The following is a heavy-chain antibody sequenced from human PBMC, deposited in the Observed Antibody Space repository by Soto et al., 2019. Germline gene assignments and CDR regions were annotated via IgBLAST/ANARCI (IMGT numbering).Heavy chain of an antibody. Sequence: HPGGSLRLSCAASGFTFSSYWMSWVRQAPGKGLEWVANIKQDGSEKYYVDSVKGRFTISRDNAKNSLYLQMNSLRAEDTAVYYCARTTYPSTYYDFWSGYYDYYYYGMDVWGQGTTVTVSS. V-gene: IGHV3-7*01. CDR2: IKQDGSEK. CDR3: ARTTYPSTYYDFWSGYYDYYYYGMDV. D-gene: IGHD3-3*01. CDR1: GFTFSSYW. J-gene: IGHJ6*02.